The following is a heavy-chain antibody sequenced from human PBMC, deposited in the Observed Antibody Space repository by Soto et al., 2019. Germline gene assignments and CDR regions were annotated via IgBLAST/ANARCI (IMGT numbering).Heavy chain of an antibody. CDR1: GFSLDTSGVG. CDR2: IYWDDYK. Sequence: QITLKEYGPTLVKPTQTLTLTCTFSGFSLDTSGVGVGWIRQPPGKALEWVAVIYWDDYKHFSPSLESRLTITKDTSKNLVVLTVTDMDPVDTATYYCAHKGSGLYPLDYWGQGTLVTVST. J-gene: IGHJ4*02. V-gene: IGHV2-5*02. CDR3: AHKGSGLYPLDY. D-gene: IGHD3-10*01.